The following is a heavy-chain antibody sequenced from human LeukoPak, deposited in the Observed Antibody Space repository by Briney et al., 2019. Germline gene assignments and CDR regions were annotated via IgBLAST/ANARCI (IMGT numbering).Heavy chain of an antibody. V-gene: IGHV4-4*07. D-gene: IGHD2-21*02. CDR2: IYTSSGST. Sequence: SETLSLTRTVSGGSISRYYWSWIRQPAGKGLEWIGYIYTSSGSTDFSPSLRSRVNMSVDTSKSQISLKLSSVTAADTAVYYCARGGDHHFYYWGQGSLVTVSS. CDR3: ARGGDHHFYY. CDR1: GGSISRYY. J-gene: IGHJ4*02.